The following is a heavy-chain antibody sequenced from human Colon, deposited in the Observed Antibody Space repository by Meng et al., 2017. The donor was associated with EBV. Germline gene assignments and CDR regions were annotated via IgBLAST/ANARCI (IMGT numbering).Heavy chain of an antibody. CDR2: INHSGST. CDR1: GGSFSGYY. V-gene: IGHV4-34*01. CDR3: ARGPGESYYLYYFDY. J-gene: IGHJ4*02. D-gene: IGHD1-26*01. Sequence: GQLQAGGAGLLKPSETLSLTCAVYGGSFSGYYWSWIRQPPEKGLEWIGEINHSGSTNYNPSLKSRVTISVDTSKKQFSLKLSSVTAADTAVYYCARGPGESYYLYYFDYWGQGTLVTVSS.